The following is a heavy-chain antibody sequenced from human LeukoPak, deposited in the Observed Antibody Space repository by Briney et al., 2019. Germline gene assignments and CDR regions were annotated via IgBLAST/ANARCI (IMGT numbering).Heavy chain of an antibody. V-gene: IGHV4-59*01. CDR3: ATDPPGKGALDF. CDR2: IYYSGTT. CDR1: GGSLDSFY. Sequence: PSETLSLTCTVSGGSLDSFYWSWIRQPPGKGLEYIGYIYYSGTTNYDPSLKGRVTISVGMSKNQFSLKLISVTAADTAVYYCATDPPGKGALDFWGQGTLVTVSS. D-gene: IGHD3-16*01. J-gene: IGHJ4*02.